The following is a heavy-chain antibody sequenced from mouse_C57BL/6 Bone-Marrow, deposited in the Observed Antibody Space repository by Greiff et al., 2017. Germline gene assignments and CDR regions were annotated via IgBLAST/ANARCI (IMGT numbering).Heavy chain of an antibody. V-gene: IGHV1-5*01. D-gene: IGHD1-1*01. CDR2: IYPGNSDT. J-gene: IGHJ1*03. CDR1: GYTFTSYW. CDR3: TREGYYYGSSFRWYFDV. Sequence: EVQLQQSGTVLARPGASVKMSCKTSGYTFTSYWMHWVKQRPGQGLEWIGAIYPGNSDTSYNQKFKGKAKLTAVTSASTAYMELSSLTNEDSAVYYCTREGYYYGSSFRWYFDVWGTGTTVTVSS.